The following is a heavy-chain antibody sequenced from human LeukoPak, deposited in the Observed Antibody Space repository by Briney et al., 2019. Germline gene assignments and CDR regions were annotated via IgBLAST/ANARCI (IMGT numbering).Heavy chain of an antibody. J-gene: IGHJ4*02. CDR2: IYHSGST. V-gene: IGHV4-38-2*02. D-gene: IGHD3-22*01. Sequence: PSETLSLTCTVSGYSISSGYYWGWIRQPPGKGLEWIGSIYHSGSTYYNPSLKSRVTISVDTSKNQFSLKLSSVTAPDTAVYYCARVPINSSGEGFVDYWGQGTLVTVSS. CDR3: ARVPINSSGEGFVDY. CDR1: GYSISSGYY.